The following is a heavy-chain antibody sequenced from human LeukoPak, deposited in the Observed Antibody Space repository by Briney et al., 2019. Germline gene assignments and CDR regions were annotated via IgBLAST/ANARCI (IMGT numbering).Heavy chain of an antibody. Sequence: PGGSLRLSCAASGFTFSSYWMHWVRQAPGKGLVWASRISPDGSTTGHADSVKGRFTTSRDNAKNTLFLQMNSLRAEDTAVYYCTRDFDFSSAIWGQGTLVTVSS. D-gene: IGHD3-3*01. CDR3: TRDFDFSSAI. V-gene: IGHV3-74*01. J-gene: IGHJ4*02. CDR1: GFTFSSYW. CDR2: ISPDGSTT.